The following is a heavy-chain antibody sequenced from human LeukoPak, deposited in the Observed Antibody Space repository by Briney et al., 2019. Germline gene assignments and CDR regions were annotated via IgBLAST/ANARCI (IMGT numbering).Heavy chain of an antibody. D-gene: IGHD6-19*01. CDR3: ARHYPIAVAGLGFDP. V-gene: IGHV4-39*01. CDR2: ICYSGST. J-gene: IGHJ5*02. Sequence: PSETLSLTCTVSGGSISSSSYYWGWIRQPPGKGLGWIGSICYSGSTYYNPSLKSRVTISVDTSKNQFSLKLSSVTAADTAVYYCARHYPIAVAGLGFDPWGQGTLVTVSS. CDR1: GGSISSSSYY.